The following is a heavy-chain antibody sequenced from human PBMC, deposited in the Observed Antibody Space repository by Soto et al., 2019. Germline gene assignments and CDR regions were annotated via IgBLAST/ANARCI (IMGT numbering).Heavy chain of an antibody. CDR3: ARDDPSGYSYGHYTGHFDY. D-gene: IGHD5-18*01. CDR1: GGTFSSYA. CDR2: TIPIFGTA. J-gene: IGHJ4*02. V-gene: IGHV1-69*13. Sequence: GASVKVSCKASGGTFSSYAISWVRQAPGQGLEWMGGTIPIFGTANYAQKFQGRVTITADESTSTAYMELSSLRSEDTAVYYCARDDPSGYSYGHYTGHFDYWGQGTLVTVSS.